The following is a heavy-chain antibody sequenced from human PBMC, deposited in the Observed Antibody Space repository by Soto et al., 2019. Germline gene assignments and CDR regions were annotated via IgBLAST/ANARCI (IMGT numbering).Heavy chain of an antibody. D-gene: IGHD5-12*01. CDR1: GFTFSSYP. CDR3: AKNSAATIRVGYDY. CDR2: IVARGGIT. Sequence: EVQLLESGGGLAQPGGSLSLSCAASGFTFSSYPMSWVRQAPGQGLEWVSGIVARGGITYYADSVKRQFTISRDNDKNTLYLKMNSLRAEDTAVYYCAKNSAATIRVGYDYWGQGTLVTVSS. V-gene: IGHV3-23*01. J-gene: IGHJ4*02.